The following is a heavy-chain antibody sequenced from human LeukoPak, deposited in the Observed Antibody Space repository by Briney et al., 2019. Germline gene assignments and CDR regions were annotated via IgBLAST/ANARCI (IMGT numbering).Heavy chain of an antibody. J-gene: IGHJ4*02. CDR2: IYSDGST. Sequence: GGSLRLSCAASGFTVSRNYMSWVRQAPGKGLEWVSEIYSDGSTYYTASVKGRFSISRDNSKNTVDLQMNSLRAEDTAVYYCARDPVTDYWGQGTLVTVSS. D-gene: IGHD4-11*01. V-gene: IGHV3-53*01. CDR1: GFTVSRNY. CDR3: ARDPVTDY.